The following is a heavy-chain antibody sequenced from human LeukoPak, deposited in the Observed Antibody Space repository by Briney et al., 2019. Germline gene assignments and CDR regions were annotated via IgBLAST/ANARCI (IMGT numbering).Heavy chain of an antibody. CDR1: GGSISSYY. D-gene: IGHD3-22*01. CDR3: ARGVGYYDSSGYFSWFDP. J-gene: IGHJ5*02. V-gene: IGHV4-59*01. Sequence: SETLSLTCTVSGGSISSYYWSWIRQPPGKGLEWIGYIYYSGSTNYNPSLKSRVTISVDTSKNQFSLKLSSVTAADTAVYYCARGVGYYDSSGYFSWFDPWGPGNPGHRLL. CDR2: IYYSGST.